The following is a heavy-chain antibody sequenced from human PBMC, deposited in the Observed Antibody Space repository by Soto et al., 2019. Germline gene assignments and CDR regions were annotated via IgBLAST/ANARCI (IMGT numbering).Heavy chain of an antibody. CDR3: ARASAYDFWSGYYYY. J-gene: IGHJ4*02. D-gene: IGHD3-3*01. CDR2: INAGNGNT. V-gene: IGHV1-3*01. CDR1: GYTFTSYA. Sequence: GASVKVSCKASGYTFTSYAMHWVRQAPGQRLEWIGWINAGNGNTKYSQKFQGRVTITRDTSASTAYMELSSLRSEDTAVYYCARASAYDFWSGYYYYWGQGTLVTVSS.